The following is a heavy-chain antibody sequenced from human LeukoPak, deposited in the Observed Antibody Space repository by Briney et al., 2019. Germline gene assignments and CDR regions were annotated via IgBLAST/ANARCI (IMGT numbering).Heavy chain of an antibody. J-gene: IGHJ4*02. D-gene: IGHD3-22*01. V-gene: IGHV3-7*01. CDR3: ARDRALYDSRRGYYYTEDDY. Sequence: PGGSLRLSCTASGFTFSSYWMSWVRQAPGKGLEWVANINQDGSEKYYVDSVKGRFTISRDSAKSSVYLQMNNLRADDTAVYYCARDRALYDSRRGYYYTEDDYWGQGTLVTVSS. CDR1: GFTFSSYW. CDR2: INQDGSEK.